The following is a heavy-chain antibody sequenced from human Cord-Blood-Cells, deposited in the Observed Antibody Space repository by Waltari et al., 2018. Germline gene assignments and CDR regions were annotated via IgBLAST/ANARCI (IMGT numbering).Heavy chain of an antibody. D-gene: IGHD6-13*01. Sequence: QVQLVESGGGVVQPGRSLRLSCAASGFTFSSYAMHWVRQAPGKGLEWVAVISYDGSNKYYADSGKGRFTISRDNSKNTLYLQMNSLRAEDTAVYYCARVGWSSSWYNWFDPWGQGTLVTVSS. CDR2: ISYDGSNK. CDR3: ARVGWSSSWYNWFDP. J-gene: IGHJ5*02. V-gene: IGHV3-30-3*01. CDR1: GFTFSSYA.